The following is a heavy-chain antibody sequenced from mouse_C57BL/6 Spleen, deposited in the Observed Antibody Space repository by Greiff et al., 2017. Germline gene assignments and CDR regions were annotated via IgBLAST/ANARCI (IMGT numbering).Heavy chain of an antibody. J-gene: IGHJ3*01. CDR2: IYPGNSDT. V-gene: IGHV1-5*01. Sequence: VQLQQSGTVLARPGASVKMSCQTSGYPFTSYWMHWVKQRPGKGLEWIGAIYPGNSDTSYNQKLKGKAKLTAVTSASTAYMELSSLTNEDSAVYYCTRSGDSSGLFAYWGQGTLVTVSA. CDR1: GYPFTSYW. D-gene: IGHD3-2*02. CDR3: TRSGDSSGLFAY.